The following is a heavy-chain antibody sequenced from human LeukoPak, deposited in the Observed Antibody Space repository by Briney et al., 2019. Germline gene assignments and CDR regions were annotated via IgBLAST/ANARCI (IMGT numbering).Heavy chain of an antibody. D-gene: IGHD3-10*01. CDR1: GGCMCTYY. CDR3: ARRAYRSVSFNRYHFYY. Sequence: PSETLSLTCTVSGGCMCTYYRSWLRQPPGKGLEWIGYIYYSGSTNYNPSLKSRVTISVDTSSNQFSLMLYSVTAADTAVYYCARRAYRSVSFNRYHFYYWGQGTLVAVSS. J-gene: IGHJ4*02. V-gene: IGHV4-59*08. CDR2: IYYSGST.